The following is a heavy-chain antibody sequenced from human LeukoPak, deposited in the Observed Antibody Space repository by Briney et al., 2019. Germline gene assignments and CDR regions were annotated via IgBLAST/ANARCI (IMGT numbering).Heavy chain of an antibody. Sequence: PETLSLTCTVSGGSISSSSYYWGWIRQPPGKGLEWIGSIYYSGSTYYNPSLKSRVTISVDTSKNQFSLKLSSVTAADTAVYYCARLWFGGAFDIWGQGTMVTVSS. J-gene: IGHJ3*02. CDR2: IYYSGST. CDR3: ARLWFGGAFDI. CDR1: GGSISSSSYY. V-gene: IGHV4-39*01. D-gene: IGHD3-10*01.